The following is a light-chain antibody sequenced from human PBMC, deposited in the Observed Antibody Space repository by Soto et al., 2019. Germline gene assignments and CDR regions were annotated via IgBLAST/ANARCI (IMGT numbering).Light chain of an antibody. Sequence: QSALTQPRSVSGSPGQSVTISCTETSSDVGGYNYVSWYQQHPGKAPKLMIYDVSKRPSGVPDRFSGSKSGNTASLTISGLQAEDEADYYCCSYAGSPYVFGTGTKVTVL. J-gene: IGLJ1*01. CDR2: DVS. CDR3: CSYAGSPYV. CDR1: SSDVGGYNY. V-gene: IGLV2-11*01.